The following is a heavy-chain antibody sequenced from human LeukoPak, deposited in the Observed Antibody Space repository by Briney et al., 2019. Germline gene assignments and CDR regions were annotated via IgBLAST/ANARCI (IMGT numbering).Heavy chain of an antibody. CDR3: AREVRTGYIAGGD. CDR2: INPNTGGT. J-gene: IGHJ1*01. CDR1: GYTFTGYY. V-gene: IGHV1-2*02. D-gene: IGHD3-10*01. Sequence: ASVKVSCKASGYTFTGYYIHWVRQAPGQGLEWVGLINPNTGGTYYAQKFQGRVTTTTITSINTAYMDLTRLRSDDTAIYYCAREVRTGYIAGGDWGQGALVTVSS.